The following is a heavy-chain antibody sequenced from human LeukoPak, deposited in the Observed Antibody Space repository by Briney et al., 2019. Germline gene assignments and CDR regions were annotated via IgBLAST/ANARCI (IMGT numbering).Heavy chain of an antibody. CDR2: IIPIFGTA. J-gene: IGHJ4*02. V-gene: IGHV1-69*05. D-gene: IGHD3-10*01. CDR1: GGTFSSYA. CDR3: ASRYGSGSYREGIDY. Sequence: SVKVSCKASGGTFSSYAISWVRQAPGQGLEWMGRIIPIFGTANYAQKFQGRVTITTDESTSTAYMELSSLRSEDTAVYYCASRYGSGSYREGIDYWGQGTPVTVSS.